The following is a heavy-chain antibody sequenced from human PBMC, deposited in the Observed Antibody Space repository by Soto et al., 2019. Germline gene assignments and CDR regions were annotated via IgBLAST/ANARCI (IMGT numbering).Heavy chain of an antibody. CDR2: IIPILGIA. CDR3: TSGQYRGNDY. Sequence: RQAPGQGLEWMGRIIPILGIANYAQKFQGRVTITADKSTSTAYMELSSLRSEYTAVYYCTSGQYRGNDYWGHGTSVTVSS. V-gene: IGHV1-69*02. D-gene: IGHD3-10*01. J-gene: IGHJ4*01.